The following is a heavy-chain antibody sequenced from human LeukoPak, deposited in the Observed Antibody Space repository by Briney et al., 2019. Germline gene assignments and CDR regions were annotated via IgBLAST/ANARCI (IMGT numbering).Heavy chain of an antibody. V-gene: IGHV1-46*01. Sequence: ASVKVSCKASGYTFTSYYIHWVRQAPGQGLEWMGIINPSGGGTDFAQKFQGRVAMTRDTSTSTVYMELSSLRSEDTAVYFCARVRMARGAFDVWGQGTWVTVSS. J-gene: IGHJ3*01. CDR2: INPSGGGT. D-gene: IGHD2-8*01. CDR3: ARVRMARGAFDV. CDR1: GYTFTSYY.